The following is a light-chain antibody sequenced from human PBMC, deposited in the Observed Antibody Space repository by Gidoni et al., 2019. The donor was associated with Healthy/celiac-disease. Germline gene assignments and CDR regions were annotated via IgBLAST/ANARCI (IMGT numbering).Light chain of an antibody. V-gene: IGKV1-17*01. CDR2: AAS. CDR3: LQHNSYPPFS. J-gene: IGKJ2*03. CDR1: QGIRND. Sequence: DIQMTPSPSSLSASVGDRVTITCRARQGIRNDLGWYQQKPGKAPKRLIYAASSLQSAVTSRFISSGCGAEVTLTISSLQAEDFATYYCLQHNSYPPFSFGQGTKVEIK.